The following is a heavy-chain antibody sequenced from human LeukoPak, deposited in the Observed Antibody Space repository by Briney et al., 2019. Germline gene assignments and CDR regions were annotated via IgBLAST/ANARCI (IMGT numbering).Heavy chain of an antibody. D-gene: IGHD4-17*01. CDR1: GFTVSSNY. Sequence: GGSLRLSCAASGFTVSSNYMSWVRQAPGKGLEWVSVIYSGGSTYYADSVKGRFTISRDNSKNTLYLQMNSLRAEDTAVYYCAKDWATVTINYFDYWGQGTLVTVSS. J-gene: IGHJ4*02. CDR3: AKDWATVTINYFDY. V-gene: IGHV3-66*01. CDR2: IYSGGST.